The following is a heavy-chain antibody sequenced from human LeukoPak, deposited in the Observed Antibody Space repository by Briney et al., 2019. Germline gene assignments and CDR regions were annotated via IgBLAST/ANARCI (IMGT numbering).Heavy chain of an antibody. Sequence: GGSLRLSCTPSGFTFRVLYMDWVRQAPGKGLEWVGHIRNEANGYTTDYATCVKGRFTVSRDDSKYPQFLRMNSLKTEDTAVYYCVRVRHGDSFDYWGQGTLVTVSS. CDR3: VRVRHGDSFDY. CDR1: GFTFRVLY. J-gene: IGHJ4*02. V-gene: IGHV3-72*01. D-gene: IGHD4-17*01. CDR2: IRNEANGYTT.